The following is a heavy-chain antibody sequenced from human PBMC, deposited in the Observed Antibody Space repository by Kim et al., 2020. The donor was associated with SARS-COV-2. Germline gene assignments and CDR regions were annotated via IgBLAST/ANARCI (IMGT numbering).Heavy chain of an antibody. V-gene: IGHV7-4-1*02. CDR2: INTNTGNP. D-gene: IGHD3-22*01. CDR3: ARLYYYDSSGQGDYYYYMDV. J-gene: IGHJ6*03. Sequence: ASVKVSCKASGYTFTSYAMNWVRQAPGQGLEWMVWINTNTGNPTYAQGFTGRFVFSLDTSVSTAYLQISSLKAEDTAVYYCARLYYYDSSGQGDYYYYMDVWGKGTTVTVSS. CDR1: GYTFTSYA.